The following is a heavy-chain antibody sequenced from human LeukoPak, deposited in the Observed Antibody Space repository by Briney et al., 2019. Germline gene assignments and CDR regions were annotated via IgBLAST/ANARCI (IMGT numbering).Heavy chain of an antibody. J-gene: IGHJ4*02. CDR1: GYTFTTYA. V-gene: IGHV1-3*01. CDR3: ARGNVVSAAGDY. CDR2: INAGTGNT. D-gene: IGHD6-13*01. Sequence: LGASVKVSCKASGYTFTTYAMHWVRQAPGQRLEWMGWINAGTGNTKYSQKFQGRLTITRDTSASTAYMELSSLRPEDTAVYYCARGNVVSAAGDYWGQGTLVTVSS.